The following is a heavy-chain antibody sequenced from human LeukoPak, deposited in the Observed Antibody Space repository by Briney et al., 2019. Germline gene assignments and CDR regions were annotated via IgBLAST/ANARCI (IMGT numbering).Heavy chain of an antibody. CDR1: GFTFSSSA. Sequence: PGGSLRLSCAASGFTFSSSAMSWVRQAPGKGLEWVSAISGSGGSTYYAASVKGRFTISRDNSKNTMYLQMNSLRAEDTAVYYCAKGGYPAKYYFMDVWGKGTTVTISS. J-gene: IGHJ6*03. CDR2: ISGSGGST. V-gene: IGHV3-23*01. D-gene: IGHD1-1*01. CDR3: AKGGYPAKYYFMDV.